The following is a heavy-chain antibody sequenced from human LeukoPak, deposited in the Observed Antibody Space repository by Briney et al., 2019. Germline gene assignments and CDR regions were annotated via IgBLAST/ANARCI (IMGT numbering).Heavy chain of an antibody. CDR2: ISWNSGSI. V-gene: IGHV3-9*01. CDR3: AKIAAAGNDYYYGMDV. D-gene: IGHD6-13*01. CDR1: GFTFDDYA. J-gene: IGHJ6*02. Sequence: GRSLRLSCAASGFTFDDYAMHWVRQAPGKGLEWVSGISWNSGSIGYADSVKGRFTISRDNAKNSLYLQMNSLRAEDTALYYCAKIAAAGNDYYYGMDVWGRGTTVTVSS.